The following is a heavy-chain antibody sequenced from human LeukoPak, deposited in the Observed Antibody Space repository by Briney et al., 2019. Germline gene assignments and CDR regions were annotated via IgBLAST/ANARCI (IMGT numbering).Heavy chain of an antibody. CDR1: GYTFTNFG. J-gene: IGHJ4*02. CDR2: ISAHNGNP. CDR3: ARAGQGYYYDTSAYYYDY. V-gene: IGHV1-18*01. D-gene: IGHD3-22*01. Sequence: PEASVKVSCKASGYTFTNFGISWVRQAPGQGLEWMGWISAHNGNPTYAQKLQGRVTVTTDTSTSTAYMELRSLTSDDTAVYFCARAGQGYYYDTSAYYYDYWGQGTLVTVSS.